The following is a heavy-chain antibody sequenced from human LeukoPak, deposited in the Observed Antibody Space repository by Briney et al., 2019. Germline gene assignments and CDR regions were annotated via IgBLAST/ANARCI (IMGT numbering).Heavy chain of an antibody. J-gene: IGHJ4*02. CDR2: IYHSGST. D-gene: IGHD3-10*01. Sequence: SETLSLTCAVSGGSISSGGYSWSWIRQPPGKGLEWIGYIYHSGSTYYNPSLKSRVTISVDRSKNQFSLRLSSVTAADTAVYYCARDTYGSGSDYWGQGTLVTVSS. V-gene: IGHV4-30-2*01. CDR3: ARDTYGSGSDY. CDR1: GGSISSGGYS.